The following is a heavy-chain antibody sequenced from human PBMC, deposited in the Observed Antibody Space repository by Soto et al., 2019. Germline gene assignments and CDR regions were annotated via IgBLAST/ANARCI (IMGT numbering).Heavy chain of an antibody. V-gene: IGHV3-72*01. CDR1: EFTFSDQY. CDR3: YSVEHSAKSTDY. Sequence: GGSLRLSCTVSAVSEFTFSDQYMDWVRQAPGKGLEWVGRSRNRVNNFSTAYAASVQGRFTISRDESKNTVYLQMHSLKTDDTAVYYCYSVEHSAKSTDYWGQGTLVTVSS. CDR2: SRNRVNNFST. D-gene: IGHD2-15*01. J-gene: IGHJ4*02.